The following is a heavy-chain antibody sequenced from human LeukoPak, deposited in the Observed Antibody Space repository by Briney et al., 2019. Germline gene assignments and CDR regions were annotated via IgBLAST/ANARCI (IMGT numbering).Heavy chain of an antibody. CDR1: GFTFSSYE. CDR3: ARDERVRYFDWLKDGGNYYYYMDV. D-gene: IGHD3-9*01. CDR2: ISSSGSTI. V-gene: IGHV3-48*03. J-gene: IGHJ6*03. Sequence: GGSLRLSCAASGFTFSSYEMNWVRQAPGKGLEWVSYISSSGSTIYYADSVKGRFTISRDNAKNSLYLQMNSLRAEDTAVYYCARDERVRYFDWLKDGGNYYYYMDVWGKGTTVTISS.